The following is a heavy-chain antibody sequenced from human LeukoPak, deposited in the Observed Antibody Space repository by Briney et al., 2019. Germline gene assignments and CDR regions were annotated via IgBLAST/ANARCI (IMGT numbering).Heavy chain of an antibody. CDR1: GYTFTSFD. J-gene: IGHJ6*03. D-gene: IGHD3-10*01. V-gene: IGHV1-8*01. CDR3: ARSRGYYNYMDV. Sequence: ASVKVSCKASGYTFTSFDINWVRQATGQGLEWMGWMNPNSGNTGYAQKFQGRVTMTRNTSISTAYMELSSLRSEDTAVYYCARSRGYYNYMDVWGKGTTVTVSS. CDR2: MNPNSGNT.